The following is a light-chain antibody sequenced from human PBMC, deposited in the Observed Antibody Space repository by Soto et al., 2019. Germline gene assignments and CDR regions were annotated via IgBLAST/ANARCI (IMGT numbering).Light chain of an antibody. CDR3: QQCGNWPLT. CDR2: DAS. Sequence: ILTQSPATLSLSLGERATLSCRASQGISNYLAWYQQKPGQAPRLLIYDASNRATGIPARFSGSGSGTDFTLTISSLESEDCAVYYCQQCGNWPLTFGGGTKVDIK. CDR1: QGISNY. J-gene: IGKJ4*01. V-gene: IGKV3-11*01.